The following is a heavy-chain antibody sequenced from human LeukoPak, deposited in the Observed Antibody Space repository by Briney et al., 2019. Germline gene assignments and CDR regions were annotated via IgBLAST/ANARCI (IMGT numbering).Heavy chain of an antibody. CDR1: GYTFTSYG. V-gene: IGHV1-18*01. CDR2: ISAYNGNT. J-gene: IGHJ4*02. CDR3: ARGSPPRRNYDSRGYYSYYFDS. Sequence: ASVKVSCKASGYTFTSYGISWVRQAPGQGLEWMGWISAYNGNTHYAQKLQGRVTMTTDTSTSTVYMELRSLRSDDTAVYYCARGSPPRRNYDSRGYYSYYFDSWGQGTLVTVSS. D-gene: IGHD3-22*01.